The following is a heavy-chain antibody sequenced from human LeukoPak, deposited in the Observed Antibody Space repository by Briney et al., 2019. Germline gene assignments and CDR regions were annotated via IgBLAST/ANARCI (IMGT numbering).Heavy chain of an antibody. CDR2: ISGSGGST. CDR1: GFTFSSYA. J-gene: IGHJ6*03. CDR3: AKGRYDILTGYYVYYYYYMDV. Sequence: GGSLRLSCAASGFTFSSYAMSWVRQAPGKGLEWVSAISGSGGSTYYADSVKGRFTISRDNSKNTLYLQMNSLRAEDTAVYYCAKGRYDILTGYYVYYYYYMDVWGKGTTVTVSS. V-gene: IGHV3-23*01. D-gene: IGHD3-9*01.